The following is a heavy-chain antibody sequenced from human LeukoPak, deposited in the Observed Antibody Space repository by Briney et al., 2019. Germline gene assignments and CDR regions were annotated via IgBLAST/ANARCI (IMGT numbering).Heavy chain of an antibody. J-gene: IGHJ3*02. CDR2: INSDGGGT. Sequence: GGPLRLSCTASGLTFINYWIHWVRQPPGKGLVWVSRINSDGGGTIYADSVRGRFAISRDNAKNTLYLQMYSLGVEDTAVYYCARGGYNHAFDIWGQGTVVTVPP. CDR1: GLTFINYW. CDR3: ARGGYNHAFDI. V-gene: IGHV3-74*01. D-gene: IGHD5-24*01.